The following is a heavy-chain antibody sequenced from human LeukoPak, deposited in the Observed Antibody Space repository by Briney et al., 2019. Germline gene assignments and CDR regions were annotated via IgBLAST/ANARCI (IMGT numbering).Heavy chain of an antibody. D-gene: IGHD3-10*02. V-gene: IGHV3-21*01. CDR3: AELGITMIGGV. J-gene: IGHJ6*04. CDR2: ISSSSSYI. CDR1: GFTFSSYS. Sequence: GGSLRLSCAASGFTFSSYSMNWVRQAPGKGLEWVSSISSSSSYIYSADSVKGRFTISRDNAKNSLYLQMDSLRAEDTAVYYCAELGITMIGGVWGKGTTVTISS.